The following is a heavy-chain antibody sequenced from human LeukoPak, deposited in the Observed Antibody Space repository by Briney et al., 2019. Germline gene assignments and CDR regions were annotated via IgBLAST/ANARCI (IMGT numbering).Heavy chain of an antibody. CDR2: TNPSGGNT. Sequence: ASVKVSFTASAYTFTIYYTHWVRQAPGQGLEWMGITNPSGGNTGYAQKFQGRVTMTRDTSTSTVYMELSSLRSEDTAVYYCAREVASPGMGLDYWGQRTLVTVSS. V-gene: IGHV1-46*01. J-gene: IGHJ4*02. CDR1: AYTFTIYY. D-gene: IGHD6-13*01. CDR3: AREVASPGMGLDY.